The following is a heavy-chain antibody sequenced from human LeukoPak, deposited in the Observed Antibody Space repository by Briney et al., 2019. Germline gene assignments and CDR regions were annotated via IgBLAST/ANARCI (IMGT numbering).Heavy chain of an antibody. CDR2: ISSSSSYI. Sequence: GGSLRLSCAASGFTFSSYSMNWVRQAPGKGLEWVSSISSSSSYIYYADSVKGRFTISRDNAKNSLYLQMNSLRAEDTAVYYCARETYCSSTSCWYYGMDVWGQGTTVTVSS. D-gene: IGHD2-2*01. J-gene: IGHJ6*02. CDR3: ARETYCSSTSCWYYGMDV. V-gene: IGHV3-21*01. CDR1: GFTFSSYS.